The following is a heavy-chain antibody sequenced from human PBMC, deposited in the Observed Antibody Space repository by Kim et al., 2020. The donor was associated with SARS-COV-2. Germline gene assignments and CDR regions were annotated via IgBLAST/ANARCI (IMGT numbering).Heavy chain of an antibody. Sequence: GGSLRLSCAASGFTFSSYAMSWVRQAPGKGLEWVSAISGSGGSTYYADSVKGRFTISRDNSKNTLYLQMNSLRAEDTAVYYCAKDPAPTYDSSGYWVEDYWGQGTLVTVSS. CDR3: AKDPAPTYDSSGYWVEDY. CDR1: GFTFSSYA. J-gene: IGHJ4*02. V-gene: IGHV3-23*01. CDR2: ISGSGGST. D-gene: IGHD3-22*01.